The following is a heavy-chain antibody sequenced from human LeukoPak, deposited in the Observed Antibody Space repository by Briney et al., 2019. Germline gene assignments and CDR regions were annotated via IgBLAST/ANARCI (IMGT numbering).Heavy chain of an antibody. D-gene: IGHD6-6*01. CDR1: GFTFSSYA. V-gene: IGHV3-23*01. J-gene: IGHJ6*02. CDR3: TKDLSSYTTSSRGYGMDV. Sequence: PGGSLRLSCAASGFTFSSYAMSWVRQAPGKGLEWVSAISGSGGSTYYADSVKGRFTISRDNSKNTLYLQMNSLRAEDTAVYYCTKDLSSYTTSSRGYGMDVWGQGTTVTVSS. CDR2: ISGSGGST.